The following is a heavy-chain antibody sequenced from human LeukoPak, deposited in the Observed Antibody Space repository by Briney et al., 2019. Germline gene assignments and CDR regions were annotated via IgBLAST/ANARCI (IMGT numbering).Heavy chain of an antibody. J-gene: IGHJ3*02. D-gene: IGHD3-9*01. Sequence: PSETLSLTCTVSGASISNYYWSWIRQPAGKGLEWIGRIYSSGSTNYNPSLKSRVTMSVDTSKYQFSLKLSSVTAADTAVYYCARQDISTGFDAFDIWGQGRVVTVS. CDR2: IYSSGST. CDR3: ARQDISTGFDAFDI. CDR1: GASISNYY. V-gene: IGHV4-4*07.